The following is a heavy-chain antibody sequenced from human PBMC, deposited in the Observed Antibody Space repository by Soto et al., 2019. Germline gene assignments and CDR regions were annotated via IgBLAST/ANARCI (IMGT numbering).Heavy chain of an antibody. CDR2: INPATGAA. V-gene: IGHV1-2*02. CDR3: ARAGGVGVAGSAAFDM. J-gene: IGHJ3*02. Sequence: QLHLVQSGAVVKKPGASVTVSCSASGYPVTAYYMHWVRQAPGRGLGWLGGINPATGAAKYTQTFQGRVTTPRDTSTSTVFMELSGLTSEDTAAFYCARAGGVGVAGSAAFDMWGQGTLVTVSS. CDR1: GYPVTAYY. D-gene: IGHD3-3*01.